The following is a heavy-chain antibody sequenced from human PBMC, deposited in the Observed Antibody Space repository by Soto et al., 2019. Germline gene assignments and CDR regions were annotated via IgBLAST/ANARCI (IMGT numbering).Heavy chain of an antibody. J-gene: IGHJ3*02. CDR2: ISSSSSYI. D-gene: IGHD5-12*01. CDR1: GFTFSSYS. CDR3: ARAPEMATSVAFDI. Sequence: GGSLRLSCAASGFTFSSYSMNWVRQAPGKGLEWVSSISSSSSYIYYADSVKGRFTISRDNAKNSLYLQMNSLRAEDTAVYYCARAPEMATSVAFDIWGQGTMVTVSS. V-gene: IGHV3-21*04.